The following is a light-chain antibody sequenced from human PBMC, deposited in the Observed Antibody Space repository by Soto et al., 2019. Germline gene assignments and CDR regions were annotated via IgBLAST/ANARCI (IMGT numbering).Light chain of an antibody. CDR3: QQHINGWT. J-gene: IGKJ1*01. CDR1: QSISSW. Sequence: DIQMTQSPSTLSASVGDRVTITCRASQSISSWLAWYQQKPGKAPKLLIYDASTLESGVPSRLSGSGSGTDFTLPIRCLQPDDFATYYCQQHINGWTFGQGTKVDIK. V-gene: IGKV1-5*01. CDR2: DAS.